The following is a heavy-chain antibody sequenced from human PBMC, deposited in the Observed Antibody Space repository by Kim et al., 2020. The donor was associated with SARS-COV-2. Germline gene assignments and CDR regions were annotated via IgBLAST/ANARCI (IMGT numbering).Heavy chain of an antibody. V-gene: IGHV4-61*02. J-gene: IGHJ4*02. D-gene: IGHD1-1*01. CDR1: GDSISGYTYY. CDR2: ISATGGT. CDR3: AREGRWSTSLDY. Sequence: SETLSLTCTVSGDSISGYTYYWNWIRQPAGKGLEWIGRISATGGTNYNPSLKSRVTISVDTSKNQFSLKLTSVTAADTAVYYCAREGRWSTSLDYWGQGTLVPVSS.